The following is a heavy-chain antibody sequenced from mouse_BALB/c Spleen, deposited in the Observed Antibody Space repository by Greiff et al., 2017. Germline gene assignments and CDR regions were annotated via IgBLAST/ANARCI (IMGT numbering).Heavy chain of an antibody. CDR1: GYTFTDYA. J-gene: IGHJ3*01. CDR3: ARPDYSGSSYPWCAY. V-gene: IGHV1S137*01. CDR2: ISTYYGDA. Sequence: QVQLQQSGAELVRPGVSVKISCKGSGYTFTDYAMHWVKQSHAKSLEWIGVISTYYGDASYNQKFKGKATMTVDKSSSTAYMELARLTSEDSAISYCARPDYSGSSYPWCAYWGQGTLVTVSA. D-gene: IGHD1-1*01.